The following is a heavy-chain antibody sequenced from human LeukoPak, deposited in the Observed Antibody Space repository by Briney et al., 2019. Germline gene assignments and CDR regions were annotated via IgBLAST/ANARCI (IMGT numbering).Heavy chain of an antibody. Sequence: SGGSLRLSCAASGFTFSSYSMNWVRQAPGKGLEWVSSISSSSSYIYYADSVKGRFTISRDNAKNSLYLQMNSLRAEDTAVYYCARDYSSPGDFGYWGQGTLVTVSS. J-gene: IGHJ4*02. CDR3: ARDYSSPGDFGY. CDR2: ISSSSSYI. D-gene: IGHD6-13*01. V-gene: IGHV3-21*01. CDR1: GFTFSSYS.